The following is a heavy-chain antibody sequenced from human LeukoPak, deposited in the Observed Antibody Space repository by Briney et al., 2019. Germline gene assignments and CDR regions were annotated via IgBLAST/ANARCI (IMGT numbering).Heavy chain of an antibody. CDR1: GYTFTSYG. J-gene: IGHJ4*02. CDR2: ISAYNGNT. CDR3: ARGYGSGSFPFDY. D-gene: IGHD3-10*01. V-gene: IGHV1-18*01. Sequence: GASVKVSCKASGYTFTSYGISWVRQAPGQGLEWMGWISAYNGNTNYAQKFQGRVTITADESTSTAYMELSSLRSEDTAVYYCARGYGSGSFPFDYWGQGTLVTVSS.